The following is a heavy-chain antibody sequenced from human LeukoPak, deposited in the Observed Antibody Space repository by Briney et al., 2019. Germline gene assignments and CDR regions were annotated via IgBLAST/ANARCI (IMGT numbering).Heavy chain of an antibody. CDR3: AGWGGSPRRIDAFDI. J-gene: IGHJ3*02. V-gene: IGHV3-21*04. Sequence: TGGSLRLSCAASAFSLSAYNMNWVRQAPGKGLEWVSSISYTGTYIYYADSVKGRFTISRDNAQNSLYLQMNSLRAEDTAIYYCAGWGGSPRRIDAFDIWGQGTMVTVSS. CDR1: AFSLSAYN. D-gene: IGHD3-16*01. CDR2: ISYTGTYI.